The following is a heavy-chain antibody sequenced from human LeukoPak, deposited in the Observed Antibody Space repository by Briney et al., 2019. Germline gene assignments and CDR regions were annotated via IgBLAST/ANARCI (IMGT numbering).Heavy chain of an antibody. CDR1: GGSISSCY. V-gene: IGHV4-59*01. J-gene: IGHJ4*02. D-gene: IGHD6-13*01. Sequence: PSETLSLTCTVSGGSISSCYWSWIRQPPGKGLEWIGYIYYSGSTNYNPSLKCRVTISVDTSKNQFSLKLSSVTAADTAVYYCARAHSSSWYYFDYWGQGTLVTVSS. CDR3: ARAHSSSWYYFDY. CDR2: IYYSGST.